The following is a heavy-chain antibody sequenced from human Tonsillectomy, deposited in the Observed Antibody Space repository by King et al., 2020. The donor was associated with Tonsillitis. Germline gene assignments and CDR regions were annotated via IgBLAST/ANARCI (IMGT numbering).Heavy chain of an antibody. CDR3: ARDKTRYSIGLEPEYFQH. J-gene: IGHJ1*01. CDR1: GFTFSSYA. CDR2: ISYDGSNK. D-gene: IGHD6-19*01. V-gene: IGHV3-30*04. Sequence: HVQLVESGGGVVQPGRSLRLSCAASGFTFSSYAMHWVRQAPGKGLEWVAVISYDGSNKYYADSVKGRFTISRDNSKNTLYLQMNSLRAEDTAVYYCARDKTRYSIGLEPEYFQHWGQGTLVTVSS.